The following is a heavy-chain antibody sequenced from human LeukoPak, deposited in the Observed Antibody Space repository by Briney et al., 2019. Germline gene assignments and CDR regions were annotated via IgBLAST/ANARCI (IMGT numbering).Heavy chain of an antibody. CDR2: INPDSGGT. CDR3: ARVGYYESSGYYEY. J-gene: IGHJ4*02. CDR1: GYTFTDYY. V-gene: IGHV1-2*06. D-gene: IGHD3-22*01. Sequence: ASVKVSCKASGYTFTDYYMHWVRQAPGQGLEWMGRINPDSGGTNYAQKFQGRVTMTRDTSISTAYMELSRLRSDDTAVYYCARVGYYESSGYYEYWGQGALVTVSS.